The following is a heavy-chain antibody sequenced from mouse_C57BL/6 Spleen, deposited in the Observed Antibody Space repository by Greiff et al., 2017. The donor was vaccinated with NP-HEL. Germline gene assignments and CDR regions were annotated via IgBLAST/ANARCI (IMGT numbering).Heavy chain of an antibody. Sequence: QVQLQQSGPELVKPGASVKISCKASGYAFSSSWMNWVKQRPGKGLEWIGRIYPGDGDTNYNGKFKGKATLTADKSSSTAYMQLSILASEDSAVYFCARSGSSYYWYFDVWGTGTTVTVSS. D-gene: IGHD1-1*01. J-gene: IGHJ1*03. CDR1: GYAFSSSW. CDR3: ARSGSSYYWYFDV. CDR2: IYPGDGDT. V-gene: IGHV1-82*01.